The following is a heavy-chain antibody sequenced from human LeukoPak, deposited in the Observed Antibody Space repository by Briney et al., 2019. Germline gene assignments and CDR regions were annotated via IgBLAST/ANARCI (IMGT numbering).Heavy chain of an antibody. D-gene: IGHD3-9*01. Sequence: GGSLRLSCAASGFTFSSYAMHWVRQAPGKGLEWVAVISYDGSNKYYADSVKGRFTISRDNSKNTLYLQMNSLRAEDTAVYYCAREGRDYYDILTGYYRGPLGYWGQGTLVTVPS. V-gene: IGHV3-30-3*01. CDR2: ISYDGSNK. CDR1: GFTFSSYA. CDR3: AREGRDYYDILTGYYRGPLGY. J-gene: IGHJ4*02.